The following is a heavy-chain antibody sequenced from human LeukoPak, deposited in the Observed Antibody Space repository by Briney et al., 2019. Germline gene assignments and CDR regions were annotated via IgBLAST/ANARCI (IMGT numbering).Heavy chain of an antibody. CDR1: GFTFSTYS. D-gene: IGHD5-12*01. CDR3: ARGRRAPSKKVATNSRYYFDY. Sequence: GGSLRLSCAASGFTFSTYSMNWVRQAPGKGLDWVSYISSSSSTIYYADSVKGRFTISRDSAKNSLYLQMNSLRAEDTAVYYCARGRRAPSKKVATNSRYYFDYRGQGTLVTVSS. J-gene: IGHJ4*02. CDR2: ISSSSSTI. V-gene: IGHV3-48*01.